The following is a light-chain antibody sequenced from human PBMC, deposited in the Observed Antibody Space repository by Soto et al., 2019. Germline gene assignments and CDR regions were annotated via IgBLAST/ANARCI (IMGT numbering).Light chain of an antibody. V-gene: IGLV1-47*02. CDR3: ATWDDSLSAWV. CDR1: SSNIGTNF. J-gene: IGLJ3*02. Sequence: QYVLTQPPSASGTPGPRVTISGSGSSSNIGTNFVYWYQQLPGTAPKLLIYSNNQRHSGVPDRFSGSKSGTSAALAISGLRSEDEADYYCATWDDSLSAWVLGGGTKVTVL. CDR2: SNN.